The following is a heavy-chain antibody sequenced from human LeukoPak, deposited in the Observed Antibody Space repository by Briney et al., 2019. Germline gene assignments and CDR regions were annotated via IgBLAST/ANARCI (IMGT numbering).Heavy chain of an antibody. D-gene: IGHD4-23*01. J-gene: IGHJ6*03. Sequence: GGSLRLSCAASGFIFSSFGMHWVRQAPGKGLEWVSAISGSGGSTYYADSVKGRFTISRDNSKNTLYLQMNSLRAEDTAIYYCAKPYGGNSVYYMDVWGKGTTVTISS. CDR2: ISGSGGST. CDR3: AKPYGGNSVYYMDV. CDR1: GFIFSSFG. V-gene: IGHV3-23*01.